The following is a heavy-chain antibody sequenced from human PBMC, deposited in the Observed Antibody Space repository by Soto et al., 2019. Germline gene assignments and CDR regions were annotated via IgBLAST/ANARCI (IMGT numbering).Heavy chain of an antibody. CDR2: ISGSGGRT. V-gene: IGHV3-23*01. J-gene: IGHJ4*02. CDR3: AKLGFSGTYFNFDY. D-gene: IGHD3-10*01. Sequence: GGSLRLSCEASGFPFINFAMNWVRQSPGKGLEWVSSISGSGGRTWYADSVRGRFTISRDNSQNTLYLQMNGLRGEDTAVYYCAKLGFSGTYFNFDYWGQGALVTVSS. CDR1: GFPFINFA.